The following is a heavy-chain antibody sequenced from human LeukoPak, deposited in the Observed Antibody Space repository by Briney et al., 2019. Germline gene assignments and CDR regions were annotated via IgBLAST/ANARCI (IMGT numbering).Heavy chain of an antibody. J-gene: IGHJ3*02. CDR1: GFTVSGNY. V-gene: IGHV3-53*01. CDR3: ARDSREGYKHDAFDI. D-gene: IGHD5-24*01. Sequence: PVGSLRLSCAASGFTVSGNYMSWVRQAPGKGLEWVSVSSSSGKTNYADSVKGRFTISRDNSKNMLYLQMNSLRVEDTAVYYCARDSREGYKHDAFDIWGQGTTVTVSS. CDR2: SSSSGKT.